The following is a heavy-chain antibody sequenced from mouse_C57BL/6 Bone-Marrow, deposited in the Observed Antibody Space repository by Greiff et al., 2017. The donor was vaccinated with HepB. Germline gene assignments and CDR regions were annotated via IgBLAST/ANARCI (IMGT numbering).Heavy chain of an antibody. J-gene: IGHJ4*01. CDR3: ARNSGYYYGSPYYAMDY. V-gene: IGHV2-2*01. Sequence: VKLVESGPGLVQPSQSLSITCTVSGFSLTSYGVHWVRQSPGKGLEWLGVIWSGGSTDYNAAFISRLSISKDNSKSQVFFKMNSLQADDTAIYYCARNSGYYYGSPYYAMDYWGQGTSVTVSS. CDR2: IWSGGST. CDR1: GFSLTSYG. D-gene: IGHD1-1*01.